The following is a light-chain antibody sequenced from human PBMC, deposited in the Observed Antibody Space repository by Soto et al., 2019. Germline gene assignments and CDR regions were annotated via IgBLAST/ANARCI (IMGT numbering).Light chain of an antibody. CDR1: QNIERW. J-gene: IGKJ1*01. V-gene: IGKV1-5*01. Sequence: DIQMTQSPSTLSASVGDRVTITCRASQNIERWLAWYQQKPGKAPKLLLYDVSSLESGVPSRFSGSGSGTEFILTIYGLQPDDFATYFCQQFKSGTWTFGQGTKVEVK. CDR2: DVS. CDR3: QQFKSGTWT.